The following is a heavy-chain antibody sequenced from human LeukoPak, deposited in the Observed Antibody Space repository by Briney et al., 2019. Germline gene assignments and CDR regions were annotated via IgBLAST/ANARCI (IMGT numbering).Heavy chain of an antibody. V-gene: IGHV3-20*04. J-gene: IGHJ4*02. CDR1: GFTFDDYG. Sequence: GGSLRLSCAASGFTFDDYGMSWVRQAPGKGPEWVSGINWSGGSTGYADSVRGRFAISRDNAKNSLYLQMNSLRAEDTALYYCAREGPSEEFDCWGQGTLVTVSP. CDR2: INWSGGST. CDR3: AREGPSEEFDC.